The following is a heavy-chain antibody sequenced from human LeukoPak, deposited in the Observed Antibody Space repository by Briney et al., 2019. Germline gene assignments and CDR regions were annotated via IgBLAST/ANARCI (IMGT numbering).Heavy chain of an antibody. D-gene: IGHD3-10*01. CDR1: GDSISSYY. Sequence: PSETLSHTCTVSGDSISSYYWSWIRQPPGKGLKWIGYIYYSGTTSYNPSLRSRLTISVDTSKNQFSLRLTSVTAADAAVYYCARYGSGNYYHRGFDSWGQGTLVTVSS. V-gene: IGHV4-59*01. J-gene: IGHJ4*02. CDR2: IYYSGTT. CDR3: ARYGSGNYYHRGFDS.